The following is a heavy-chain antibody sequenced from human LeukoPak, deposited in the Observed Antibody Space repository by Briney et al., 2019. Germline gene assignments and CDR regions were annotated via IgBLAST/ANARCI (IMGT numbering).Heavy chain of an antibody. V-gene: IGHV3-23*01. J-gene: IGHJ4*02. Sequence: GGSLRLSCAASGFTFSSYSMNWVRQAPGKGLEWVSTISGSGGSSYHADSVKGRFTISRDNSKNTLYLQMNSLRAEDTAIYYCAKTYQRPYYFDYWGQGTLVTVSS. CDR3: AKTYQRPYYFDY. D-gene: IGHD2-2*01. CDR2: ISGSGGSS. CDR1: GFTFSSYS.